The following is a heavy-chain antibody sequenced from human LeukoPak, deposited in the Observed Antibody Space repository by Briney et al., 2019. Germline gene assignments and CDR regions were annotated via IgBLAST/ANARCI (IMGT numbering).Heavy chain of an antibody. Sequence: PGGSLRLSCAASGFTFSSYAMSWVRQAPGKGLEWVSAISDSGGSTYYADSVKGRFTISRDNSKNTLYLQMNSLRAEDTAVYYCAEVHQVQRRYYYYGMDVWGQGTTVTVSS. CDR1: GFTFSSYA. V-gene: IGHV3-23*01. CDR2: ISDSGGST. D-gene: IGHD2-2*01. CDR3: AEVHQVQRRYYYYGMDV. J-gene: IGHJ6*02.